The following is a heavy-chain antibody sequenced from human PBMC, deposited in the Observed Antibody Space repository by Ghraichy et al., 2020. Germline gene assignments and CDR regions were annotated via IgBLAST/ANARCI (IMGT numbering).Heavy chain of an antibody. Sequence: SETLSLTCTVSGGSISSYYWSWIRQPPGKGLEWIGYIYYSGSTNYNPSLKSRVTISVDTSKNKFSLKLTSVTAADTAVYYCARRITIFGVVIGAFDIWGQGTMVTVSS. CDR3: ARRITIFGVVIGAFDI. CDR2: IYYSGST. D-gene: IGHD3-3*01. V-gene: IGHV4-59*01. J-gene: IGHJ3*02. CDR1: GGSISSYY.